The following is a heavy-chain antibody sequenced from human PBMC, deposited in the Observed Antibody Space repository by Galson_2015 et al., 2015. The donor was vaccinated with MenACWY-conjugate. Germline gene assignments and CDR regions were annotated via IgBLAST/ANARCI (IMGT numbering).Heavy chain of an antibody. CDR2: IYYSGIT. V-gene: IGHV4-39*01. Sequence: SETLSLTCTVSGDSISSYNYFWGWIRQGWIRQPPGKGLEWIGSIYYSGITYYNPSLQSRVTISVDTSKNQFSLKLSSVTAADTAVYYCARLSGEDYYDSSGYYYPFDYWGQGTLVTVSS. CDR1: GDSISSYNYF. CDR3: ARLSGEDYYDSSGYYYPFDY. J-gene: IGHJ4*02. D-gene: IGHD3-22*01.